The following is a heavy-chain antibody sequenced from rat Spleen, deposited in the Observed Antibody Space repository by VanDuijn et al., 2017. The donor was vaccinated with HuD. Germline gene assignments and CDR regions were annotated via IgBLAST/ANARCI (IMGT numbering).Heavy chain of an antibody. J-gene: IGHJ2*01. CDR3: TTGVYSLDY. CDR2: ITNTGGST. V-gene: IGHV5-31*01. D-gene: IGHD1-1*01. Sequence: EVQLMESGGGLVQPGRSLKLSCAASGFNFNDYWMTWIRQAPGKGLEWVASITNTGGSTYYPDSVKGRFTISRDNTKSTLYLQMDSLRSEDTATYYCTTGVYSLDYWGQGVMVTVSS. CDR1: GFNFNDYW.